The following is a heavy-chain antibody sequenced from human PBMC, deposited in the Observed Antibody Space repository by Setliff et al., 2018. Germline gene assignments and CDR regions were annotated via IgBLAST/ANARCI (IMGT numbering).Heavy chain of an antibody. CDR2: IRYDGRSE. Sequence: PGGSLRLSCAASGNKDIHWVCQAPGKGLEWVALIRYDGRSEYADSVKGRFSMSRDNSKNTLYLQMNSLKTEDTAVYYCTRARDRSGYWDFDYWGQGTLVTVSS. J-gene: IGHJ4*02. V-gene: IGHV3-30*02. CDR1: GNKD. CDR3: TRARDRSGYWDFDY. D-gene: IGHD3-3*01.